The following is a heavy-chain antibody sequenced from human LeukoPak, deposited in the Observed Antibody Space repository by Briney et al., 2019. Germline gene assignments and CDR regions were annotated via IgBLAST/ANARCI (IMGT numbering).Heavy chain of an antibody. CDR3: AKDRWIQLWLRYYYYMDV. V-gene: IGHV3-30*02. J-gene: IGHJ6*03. D-gene: IGHD5-18*01. CDR1: GFPFSSYG. CDR2: LRKDATYS. Sequence: GGSLRLSCAASGFPFSSYGMCWVRQTPDKGLQWVAYLRKDATYSNYADSVKGRFTISRDNSKNTLYLQMNSLRAEDTAVYYCAKDRWIQLWLRYYYYMDVWGKGTTVTVSS.